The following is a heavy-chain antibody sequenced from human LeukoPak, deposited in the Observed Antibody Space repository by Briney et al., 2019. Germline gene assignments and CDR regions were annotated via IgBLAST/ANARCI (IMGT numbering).Heavy chain of an antibody. D-gene: IGHD3-10*01. V-gene: IGHV1-69*04. J-gene: IGHJ4*02. Sequence: SVKVSCKASGGTFSSYAISWVRQAPGQGLEWMGRIIPILGIANYAQKFQGRVTITADKSTSTAYMELSSPRSEDTAVYYCARVGTRRREYYFDYWGQGTLVTVSS. CDR1: GGTFSSYA. CDR3: ARVGTRRREYYFDY. CDR2: IIPILGIA.